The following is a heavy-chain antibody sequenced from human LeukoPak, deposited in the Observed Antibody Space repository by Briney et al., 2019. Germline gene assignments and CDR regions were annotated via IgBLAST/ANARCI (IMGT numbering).Heavy chain of an antibody. J-gene: IGHJ5*02. CDR3: ARVAGYQLLYSWFDP. CDR2: INPNSGGT. D-gene: IGHD2-2*02. V-gene: IGHV1-2*02. Sequence: ASVKVSCKASGYTFIGYYMHWVRQAPGQGLEWMGWINPNSGGTNYAQKFQGRVTMTRDTSISTAYMELSRLRSDDTAVYYCARVAGYQLLYSWFDPWGQGTLVTVSS. CDR1: GYTFIGYY.